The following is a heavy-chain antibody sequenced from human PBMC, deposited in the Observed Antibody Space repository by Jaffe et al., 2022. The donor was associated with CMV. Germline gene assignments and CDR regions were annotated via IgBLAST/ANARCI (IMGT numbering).Heavy chain of an antibody. CDR2: IYYSGST. CDR1: GGSISSYY. D-gene: IGHD2-21*02. V-gene: IGHV4-59*08. J-gene: IGHJ3*02. Sequence: QVQLQESGPGLVKPSETLSLTCTVSGGSISSYYWSWIRQPPGKGLEWIGYIYYSGSTNYNPSLKSRVTISVDTSKNQFSLKLSSVTAADTAVYYCARFGDRGGGETYCGGDCYSAAFDIWGQGTMVTVSS. CDR3: ARFGDRGGGETYCGGDCYSAAFDI.